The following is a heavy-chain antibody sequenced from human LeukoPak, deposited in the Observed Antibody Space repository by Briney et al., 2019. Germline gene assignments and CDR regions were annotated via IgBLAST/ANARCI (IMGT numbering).Heavy chain of an antibody. V-gene: IGHV3-33*06. J-gene: IGHJ4*02. CDR2: IWYDGSNK. D-gene: IGHD3-3*01. CDR3: AKGQGVPIFGVVIHLNPFDY. Sequence: PGGSLRLSCAASGFTFSSYGMHWVRQAPGKGLEWVAVIWYDGSNKYYADSVKGRFTISRDNSKNTLYLQMNSLRAEDTAVYYCAKGQGVPIFGVVIHLNPFDYWGQGTLVTVSS. CDR1: GFTFSSYG.